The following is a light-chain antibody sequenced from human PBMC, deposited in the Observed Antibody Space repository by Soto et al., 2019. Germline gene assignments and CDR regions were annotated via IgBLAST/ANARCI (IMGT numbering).Light chain of an antibody. V-gene: IGKV1-9*01. CDR1: QGISSY. CDR2: AAS. CDR3: QQLTSYPRST. Sequence: DIQLTQSPYFLSASVGDIVTITCRASQGISSYLAWYQQRPRKAPKLLIYAASNLQTGVPSRFSGSGSGTEFTLTISSLQPEDCATYHCQQLTSYPRSTFGQGTRLEI. J-gene: IGKJ5*01.